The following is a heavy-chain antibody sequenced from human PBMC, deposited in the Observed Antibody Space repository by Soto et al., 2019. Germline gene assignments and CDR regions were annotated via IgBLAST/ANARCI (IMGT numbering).Heavy chain of an antibody. D-gene: IGHD3-22*01. V-gene: IGHV4-39*01. CDR1: GGSISSSSYY. J-gene: IGHJ4*02. CDR2: IYYSGST. CDR3: ARLNSRDPTEMGY. Sequence: PSETLSLTCTVSGGSISSSSYYWGWIRQPPGKGLEWIGSIYYSGSTYYNPSLKSRVTISVDTSKNQFSLKLSSVTAADTAVYYCARLNSRDPTEMGYWGQGTLVTVSS.